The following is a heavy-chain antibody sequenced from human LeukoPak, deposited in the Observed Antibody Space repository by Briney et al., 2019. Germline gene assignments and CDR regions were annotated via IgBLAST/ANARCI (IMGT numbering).Heavy chain of an antibody. CDR2: ISGSGGST. CDR1: GSTFSSYA. Sequence: GGSLRLSCAASGSTFSSYAMSWVRQAPGEGPEWVSAISGSGGSTYYADSVKGRFTISRDNSKNTLYLQMNSLRAEDTAVYYCAKGVYDYVWGSYRPSDYWGQGTLVTVSS. V-gene: IGHV3-23*01. D-gene: IGHD3-16*02. J-gene: IGHJ4*02. CDR3: AKGVYDYVWGSYRPSDY.